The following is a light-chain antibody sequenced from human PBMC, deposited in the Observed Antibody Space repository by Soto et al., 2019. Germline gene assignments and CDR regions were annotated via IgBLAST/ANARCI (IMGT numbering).Light chain of an antibody. CDR2: ATS. Sequence: EIVLTQSPGTLSLSPGERATLSCRASQSISSSYLAWYQHKPGQAPRLLLFATSIRAPGIPDRISGSGSGTDFTLSISRLEPEDFAVYYCQQYDTSPFTFGPGTKVDIK. CDR3: QQYDTSPFT. J-gene: IGKJ3*01. V-gene: IGKV3-20*01. CDR1: QSISSSY.